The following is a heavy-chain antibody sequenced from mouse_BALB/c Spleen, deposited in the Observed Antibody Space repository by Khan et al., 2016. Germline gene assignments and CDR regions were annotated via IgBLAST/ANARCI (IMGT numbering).Heavy chain of an antibody. CDR1: GYTFSSYW. J-gene: IGHJ3*01. CDR3: ARRGTVARFAY. CDR2: ILPGSGST. V-gene: IGHV1-9*01. D-gene: IGHD1-1*01. Sequence: QVQLKQSGAELMKPGVSVKISCKATGYTFSSYWIEWVKQRPGHGLEWIGEILPGSGSTNYNEKFKGKATFTADTSSNTAYMQRSSLTSEDSAVYDCARRGTVARFAYWGQGTLVTVSA.